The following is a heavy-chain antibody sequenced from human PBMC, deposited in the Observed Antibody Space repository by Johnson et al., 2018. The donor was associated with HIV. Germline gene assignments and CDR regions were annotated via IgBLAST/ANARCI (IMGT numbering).Heavy chain of an antibody. V-gene: IGHV3-30*04. Sequence: QVQLVESGGGVVQPGRSLRLSCAASGFIFSSYAVHWVRQAPGKGLEWVAVISYDGSNKYYADSVKGRFTISRDNSKNTLYLQMNSLRAEDTALYYCARDLIVGASGSDAFDVWGQGTAVTVSS. D-gene: IGHD1-26*01. CDR2: ISYDGSNK. J-gene: IGHJ3*01. CDR3: ARDLIVGASGSDAFDV. CDR1: GFIFSSYA.